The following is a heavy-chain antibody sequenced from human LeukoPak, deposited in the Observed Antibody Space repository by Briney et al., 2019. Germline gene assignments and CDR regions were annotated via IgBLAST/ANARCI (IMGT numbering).Heavy chain of an antibody. D-gene: IGHD6-19*01. CDR3: ARDLTSGWYREDLNWFDP. Sequence: GGSLRLSCAASGFTFSSYGIHWVRQAPGKGLEWVAFIRYDGSYKYYADSVKGRFTISRDNSKNTLYLQMNSLRAEDTAVYYCARDLTSGWYREDLNWFDPWGQGTLVTVSS. V-gene: IGHV3-30*02. CDR1: GFTFSSYG. CDR2: IRYDGSYK. J-gene: IGHJ5*02.